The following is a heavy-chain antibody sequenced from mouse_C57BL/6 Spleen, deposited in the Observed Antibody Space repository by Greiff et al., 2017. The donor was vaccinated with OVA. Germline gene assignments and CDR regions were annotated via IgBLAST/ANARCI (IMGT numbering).Heavy chain of an antibody. D-gene: IGHD1-1*01. CDR3: ADNLLGYFDV. CDR2: INPNNGGT. Sequence: VEPGASVKMSCKASGYTFTDYNMHWVKQSHGKSLEWIGYINPNNGGTSYNQKFKGKATLTVNKSSSTAYMELRSLTSEDSAVYYCADNLLGYFDVWGTGTTVTVSS. V-gene: IGHV1-22*01. J-gene: IGHJ1*03. CDR1: GYTFTDYN.